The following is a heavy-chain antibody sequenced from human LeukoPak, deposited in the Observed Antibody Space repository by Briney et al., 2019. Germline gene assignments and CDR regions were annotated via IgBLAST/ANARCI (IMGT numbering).Heavy chain of an antibody. CDR3: IRSYSRAFDI. D-gene: IGHD1-26*01. Sequence: PGGSLRLSCAASGFTFSSYEMNWVRQAPGKGLEWVSYISSSSSTIYYADSVKGRFTISRDNAKNSLYLQMNSLRAEDTAVYYCIRSYSRAFDIWGQGTMVTVSS. J-gene: IGHJ3*02. CDR2: ISSSSSTI. CDR1: GFTFSSYE. V-gene: IGHV3-48*01.